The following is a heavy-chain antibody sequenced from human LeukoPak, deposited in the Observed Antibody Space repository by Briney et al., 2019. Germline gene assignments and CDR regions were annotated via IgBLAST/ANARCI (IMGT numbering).Heavy chain of an antibody. CDR1: GGSFSDYH. J-gene: IGHJ4*02. Sequence: SETLSLTCAVYGGSFSDYHWSWIRQPPGKGLEWIGEINHSGSTNYNPSLKSRVTISVDTSKNQFSLKLSSVTAADTAVYYCARESSISRDGYNSYYLYWGQGTLVTVSS. CDR2: INHSGST. V-gene: IGHV4-34*01. CDR3: ARESSISRDGYNSYYLY. D-gene: IGHD5-24*01.